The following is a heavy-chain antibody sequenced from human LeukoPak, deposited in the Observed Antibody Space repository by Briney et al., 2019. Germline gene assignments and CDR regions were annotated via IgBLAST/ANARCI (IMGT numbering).Heavy chain of an antibody. D-gene: IGHD6-13*01. CDR2: ISGSGSST. Sequence: PGGSLRLSCAASGFTFSSFAMSWVRQAPGMGLEWVSAISGSGSSTYYADSVKGRFAISRDNSKNTLYLQMNSLRAEDTALYYCAKGSRSSGGHYFDYWGQGTLVTVSS. V-gene: IGHV3-23*01. CDR1: GFTFSSFA. CDR3: AKGSRSSGGHYFDY. J-gene: IGHJ4*02.